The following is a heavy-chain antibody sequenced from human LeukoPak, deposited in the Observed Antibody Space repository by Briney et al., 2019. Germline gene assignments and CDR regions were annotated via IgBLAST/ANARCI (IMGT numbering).Heavy chain of an antibody. CDR3: ARDQGGYCSGGSCYSSRVLFDY. J-gene: IGHJ4*02. Sequence: ASVKVSCKASGYTFTSYAMHWVRQAPGQRLEWMGWINAGNGNTKYSQKFQGRVTITRDTSASTAYMELSRLRSEDTAVYYCARDQGGYCSGGSCYSSRVLFDYWGQGTLVTVSS. CDR2: INAGNGNT. V-gene: IGHV1-3*01. D-gene: IGHD2-15*01. CDR1: GYTFTSYA.